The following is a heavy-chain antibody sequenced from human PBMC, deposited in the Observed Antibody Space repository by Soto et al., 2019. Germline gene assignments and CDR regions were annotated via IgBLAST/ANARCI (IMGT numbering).Heavy chain of an antibody. CDR3: AKDGRRVRAMVFWYGMDV. J-gene: IGHJ6*02. Sequence: GGSLRLSCAASGFTFSSYGMHWVRQAPGKGLEWVAVISYDGSNKYYADSVKGRFTISRDNSKNTLYLQMNSLRAEDTAVYYCAKDGRRVRAMVFWYGMDVWGQGTTVTVSS. V-gene: IGHV3-30*18. CDR2: ISYDGSNK. CDR1: GFTFSSYG. D-gene: IGHD5-18*01.